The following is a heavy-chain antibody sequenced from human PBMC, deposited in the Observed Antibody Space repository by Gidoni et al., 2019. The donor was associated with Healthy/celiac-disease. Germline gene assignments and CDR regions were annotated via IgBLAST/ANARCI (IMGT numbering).Heavy chain of an antibody. J-gene: IGHJ4*02. V-gene: IGHV1-3*01. CDR3: ARAGYSSSWYWYFDY. Sequence: QVQLVQSGAEVKKPGASVKVSCKASGYTFTSYAMHWVRQAPGQRLEWMGWINAGNGNTKYSQKFQGRVTITRDTSASTAYMELSSLRSEDTAVYYCARAGYSSSWYWYFDYWGQGTLVTVSS. D-gene: IGHD6-13*01. CDR2: INAGNGNT. CDR1: GYTFTSYA.